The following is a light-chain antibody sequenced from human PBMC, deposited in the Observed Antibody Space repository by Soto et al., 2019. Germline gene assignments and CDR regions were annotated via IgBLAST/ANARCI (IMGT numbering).Light chain of an antibody. V-gene: IGKV1-39*01. CDR1: QSINSY. J-gene: IGKJ1*01. CDR3: LQHTSYPWT. Sequence: DIQMTQSPSSLSASVGDRVTISCRASQSINSYLNWYQQKPGKAPKLLIYSASSLQSGVPSRFSGSGSGTDFTLTISSLQPEDFATYYCLQHTSYPWTFGQGTKVDI. CDR2: SAS.